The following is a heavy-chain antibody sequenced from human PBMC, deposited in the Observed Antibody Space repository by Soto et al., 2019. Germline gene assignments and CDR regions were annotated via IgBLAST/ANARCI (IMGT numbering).Heavy chain of an antibody. V-gene: IGHV1-69*06. J-gene: IGHJ5*02. CDR3: ARERGETTPGWFDP. Sequence: QVQLVQSGAEVKKPGSSVKVSCKASGGTFSSYAISWVRQAPGQGLEWMGGIIPIFGTANYAQKFQGRVTITADKATSTAYTELSSLRSEDTAVYYCARERGETTPGWFDPWGQGTLVTVSS. CDR1: GGTFSSYA. D-gene: IGHD1-7*01. CDR2: IIPIFGTA.